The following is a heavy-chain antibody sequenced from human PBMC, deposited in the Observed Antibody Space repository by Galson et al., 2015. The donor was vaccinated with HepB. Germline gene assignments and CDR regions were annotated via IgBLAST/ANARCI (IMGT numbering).Heavy chain of an antibody. V-gene: IGHV3-30*02. J-gene: IGHJ4*02. D-gene: IGHD3-22*01. CDR3: AKGMGYYYDSSGYYWGGVGY. CDR1: GFTFSSYG. CDR2: IRYDGSNK. Sequence: SLRLSCAASGFTFSSYGMHWVRQAPGKGLEWVAFIRYDGSNKYYADSVKGRFTISRDNSKNTLYLQMNSLRAEDTAVYYCAKGMGYYYDSSGYYWGGVGYWGQGTLVTVSS.